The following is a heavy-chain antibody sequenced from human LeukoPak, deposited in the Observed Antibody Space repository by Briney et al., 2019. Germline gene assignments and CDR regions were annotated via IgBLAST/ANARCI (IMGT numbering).Heavy chain of an antibody. Sequence: SETLSLTCAVYGGSFSGYYWSWIRQPPGKGLEWMGEINNSGSTNYNPSLTSRVTISVATSKNQFYLKLSSVTAADTAVYYCARLYCSSTSCYYYYYYYMDVWGKGTTVTVSS. J-gene: IGHJ6*03. CDR1: GGSFSGYY. CDR2: INNSGST. CDR3: ARLYCSSTSCYYYYYYYMDV. V-gene: IGHV4-34*01. D-gene: IGHD2-2*01.